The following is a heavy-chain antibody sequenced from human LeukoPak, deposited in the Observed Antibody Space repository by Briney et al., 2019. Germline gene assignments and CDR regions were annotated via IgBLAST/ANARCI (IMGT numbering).Heavy chain of an antibody. CDR2: IIPMFGTA. D-gene: IGHD6-6*01. Sequence: GASVKVSCKASGGTFSSYAISWVRQAHGQGLEWMGAIIPMFGTANYAQKFQGRVTITADKSTSTAYMELSSLRSEDTAVYYCARDPPGRPYSSSSYGWGQGTLVTVSS. V-gene: IGHV1-69*06. J-gene: IGHJ4*02. CDR1: GGTFSSYA. CDR3: ARDPPGRPYSSSSYG.